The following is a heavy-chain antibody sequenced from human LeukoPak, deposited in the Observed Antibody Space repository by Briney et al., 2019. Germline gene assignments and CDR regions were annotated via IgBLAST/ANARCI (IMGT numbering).Heavy chain of an antibody. CDR3: AKATMATTYFDY. D-gene: IGHD5-24*01. CDR2: ISGRGDTI. V-gene: IGHV3-23*01. Sequence: PGGSLRLSCAASGFTFSSYAMSWVRQAPGKGLEWVSAISGRGDTIFYADSLKGRFTASRDNSKNTLYLQMNSLRAEDTAVYYRAKATMATTYFDYWGQGTLVTVSS. J-gene: IGHJ4*02. CDR1: GFTFSSYA.